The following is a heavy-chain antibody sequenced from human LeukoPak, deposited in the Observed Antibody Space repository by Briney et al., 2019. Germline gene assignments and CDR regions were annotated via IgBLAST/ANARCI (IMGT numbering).Heavy chain of an antibody. D-gene: IGHD3-22*01. V-gene: IGHV1-46*01. J-gene: IGHJ4*02. CDR1: GGTFSSYA. CDR3: AVYQDSSGYYYFDY. CDR2: INPSGGST. Sequence: ASVKVSCKASGGTFSSYAISWVRQAPGQGLEWMGIINPSGGSTSYAQKFQGRVTVTRDTSTSTVYMELSSLRSGDTAVYYCAVYQDSSGYYYFDYWGQGTLVTVSS.